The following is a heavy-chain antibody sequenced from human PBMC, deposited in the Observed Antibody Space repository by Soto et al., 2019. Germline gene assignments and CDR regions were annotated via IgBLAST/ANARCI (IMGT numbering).Heavy chain of an antibody. CDR3: TRAGGSYYFDF. CDR1: GFPFSSLW. Sequence: EVQLVESGGGLVLPGGSLRLSCAASGFPFSSLWMSWVRQAPGKGLEWVDNIKHDGSDQYYVESLKGRFTISRDNARNSLSLQMNSLRGDDTAVYYCTRAGGSYYFDFWGKGTLVTVSA. D-gene: IGHD3-10*01. V-gene: IGHV3-7*01. CDR2: IKHDGSDQ. J-gene: IGHJ4*02.